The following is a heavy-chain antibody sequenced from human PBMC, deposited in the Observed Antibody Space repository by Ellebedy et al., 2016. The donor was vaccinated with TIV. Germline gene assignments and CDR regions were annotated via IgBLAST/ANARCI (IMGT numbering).Heavy chain of an antibody. CDR2: IYHSGVT. Sequence: MPSETLSLTCSVSRPSISNYYWSWIRQPPGKGLEWIGSIYHSGVTNYSPSVRSRVTISADTSKNQLSLKLDSVTAADTAVYFCARSPFKTLTGYYYWHFDLWGRGTLVTVSS. D-gene: IGHD3-9*01. J-gene: IGHJ2*01. V-gene: IGHV4-59*01. CDR1: RPSISNYY. CDR3: ARSPFKTLTGYYYWHFDL.